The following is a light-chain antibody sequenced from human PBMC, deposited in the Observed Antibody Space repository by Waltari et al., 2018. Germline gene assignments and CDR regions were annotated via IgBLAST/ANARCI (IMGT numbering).Light chain of an antibody. CDR2: KDT. CDR3: QSTDRSDRWV. J-gene: IGLJ3*02. Sequence: SYELTQPPSVSVSPGQTAAITCSGDALPKQYAYWSQQKPGQAPVLLIYKDTDRTSGIPERFSGSNSGTTVTLTISGVQAEDEADYDCQSTDRSDRWVFGGGTKLTVL. CDR1: ALPKQY. V-gene: IGLV3-25*03.